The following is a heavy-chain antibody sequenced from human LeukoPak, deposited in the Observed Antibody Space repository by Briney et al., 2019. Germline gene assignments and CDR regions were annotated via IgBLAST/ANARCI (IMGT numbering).Heavy chain of an antibody. CDR3: ARHRTYYDSSGYYPIFDY. J-gene: IGHJ4*02. D-gene: IGHD3-22*01. Sequence: SVTVSCKASGGTFSSYAISWVRQAPGQGLEWMGRIIPILGIANYAQKFQGRVTITADKSTSTAYMELSSLRSEDTAVYYCARHRTYYDSSGYYPIFDYWGQGTLVTVSS. V-gene: IGHV1-69*04. CDR2: IIPILGIA. CDR1: GGTFSSYA.